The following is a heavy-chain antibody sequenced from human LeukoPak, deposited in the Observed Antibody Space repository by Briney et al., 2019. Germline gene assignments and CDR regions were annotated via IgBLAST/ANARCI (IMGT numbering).Heavy chain of an antibody. CDR2: IDPNSGGT. D-gene: IGHD1-1*01. V-gene: IGHV1-2*02. CDR1: GYTLTGYY. J-gene: IGHJ4*02. CDR3: ARVLERAKFDY. Sequence: ASVKVSCKASGYTLTGYYMHWVRQAPGQGLEWMGWIDPNSGGTNYAQKFQGRVTMTRDTSISTAHMELSRLRSDDTAVYYCARVLERAKFDYWGQGTLVTVSS.